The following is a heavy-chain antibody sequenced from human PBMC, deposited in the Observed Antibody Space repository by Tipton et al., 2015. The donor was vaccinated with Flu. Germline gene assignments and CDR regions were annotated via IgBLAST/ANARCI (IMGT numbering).Heavy chain of an antibody. CDR3: ARGSGSGTYVIFDY. D-gene: IGHD3-10*01. J-gene: IGHJ4*02. V-gene: IGHV4-4*07. Sequence: LRLSCTVSGGSINSYYWSWIRQSAGKGLEWIGRIYSSGSTNYNPSLKSRVTMSVDTSKNQFSLKMSSVTAADTAVYYCARGSGSGTYVIFDYWGQGTLVTVSS. CDR1: GGSINSYY. CDR2: IYSSGST.